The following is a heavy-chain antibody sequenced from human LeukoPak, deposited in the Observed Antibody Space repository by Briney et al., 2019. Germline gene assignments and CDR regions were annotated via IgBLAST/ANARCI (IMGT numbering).Heavy chain of an antibody. CDR3: ARENIVVVTAIRDAFDI. CDR2: ISSFSSTV. D-gene: IGHD2-21*02. Sequence: GGSLTLSCAASGFTFSRYSMNWVRQAPGKGLEWVSYISSFSSTVDYAATVTGRFTISRDNAKNSLCLQMNSLRGEDTAVYYCARENIVVVTAIRDAFDIWGQGTMVTVSS. CDR1: GFTFSRYS. V-gene: IGHV3-48*01. J-gene: IGHJ3*02.